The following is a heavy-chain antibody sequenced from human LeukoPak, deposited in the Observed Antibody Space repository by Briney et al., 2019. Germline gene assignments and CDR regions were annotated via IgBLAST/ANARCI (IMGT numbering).Heavy chain of an antibody. Sequence: PSETLSLTCTVSGDSISSYHWSWIRQPPGKGLEWIGYIYYSGSTNYNPSLKSRVTISVDTSKNQFSLKLSSVTAADTALYYCARSMAYYYGSGTHLPFDYWGQGTLVTVSS. D-gene: IGHD3-10*01. J-gene: IGHJ4*02. V-gene: IGHV4-59*01. CDR1: GDSISSYH. CDR3: ARSMAYYYGSGTHLPFDY. CDR2: IYYSGST.